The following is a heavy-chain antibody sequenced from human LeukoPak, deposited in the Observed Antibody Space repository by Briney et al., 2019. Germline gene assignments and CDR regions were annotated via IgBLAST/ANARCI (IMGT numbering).Heavy chain of an antibody. Sequence: PGGSLRLSCAASGFTFSDYYMSWIRQAPGKGLEWVSYISSSNSYTNYADSVKGRFYADSVKGRFTISRDNAKNSLYLQMNSLRAEDTAVYYCANLTYYFDSSGYYPGYFQHWGQGTLVTVSS. J-gene: IGHJ1*01. CDR3: ANLTYYFDSSGYYPGYFQH. CDR2: ISSSNSYT. V-gene: IGHV3-11*03. D-gene: IGHD3-22*01. CDR1: GFTFSDYY.